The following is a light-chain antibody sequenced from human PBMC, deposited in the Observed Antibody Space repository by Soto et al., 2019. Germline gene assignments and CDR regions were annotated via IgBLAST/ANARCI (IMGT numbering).Light chain of an antibody. CDR1: QNINNC. V-gene: IGKV1-39*01. CDR2: GAS. J-gene: IGKJ1*01. Sequence: EIQMNQSPPSLSASVGDRFTITFRISQNINNCLNWYQQRPGKAPKLLIYGASSLQSGVPLRFSGSGSGTDFTLTISSLQPEDSATYYCQESYSPFWGTCSQGTKVDI. CDR3: QESYSPFWGT.